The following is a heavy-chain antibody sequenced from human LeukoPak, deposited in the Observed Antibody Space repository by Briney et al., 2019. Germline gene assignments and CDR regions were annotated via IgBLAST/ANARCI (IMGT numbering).Heavy chain of an antibody. J-gene: IGHJ6*04. V-gene: IGHV1-8*03. CDR2: MNPNSGNT. CDR3: ASRIAVAGRGLSMDV. CDR1: GYTFTSYD. Sequence: ASVKVSCKASGYTFTSYDINWVRQATGQGLEWMGWMNPNSGNTGYAQKFQGRVTITRNTSISTAYMELSSLRSEDTAVYYCASRIAVAGRGLSMDVWGKGTTVTVSS. D-gene: IGHD6-19*01.